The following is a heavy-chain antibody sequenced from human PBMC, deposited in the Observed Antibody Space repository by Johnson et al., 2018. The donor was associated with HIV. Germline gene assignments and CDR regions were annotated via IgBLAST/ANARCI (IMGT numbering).Heavy chain of an antibody. V-gene: IGHV3-30*04. Sequence: QVQLVESGGGVVQPGRSLRVSCEVSGLTLTTIIVHWARQAPGKGLEWVSLISHDGTTIAYADSVKGRYTISRDISTNTVYLQMNSLSPEDTAVYYCAREDVRSGYAGTFDIWGQGTLVTVSS. D-gene: IGHD5-12*01. CDR1: GLTLTTII. J-gene: IGHJ3*02. CDR3: AREDVRSGYAGTFDI. CDR2: ISHDGTTI.